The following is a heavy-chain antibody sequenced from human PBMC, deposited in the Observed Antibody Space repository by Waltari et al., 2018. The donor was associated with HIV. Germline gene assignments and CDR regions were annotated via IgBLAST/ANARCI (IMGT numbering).Heavy chain of an antibody. V-gene: IGHV1-69*01. J-gene: IGHJ2*01. CDR2: IIPIFGTA. CDR3: ARDTFGRQLAYWYFDL. CDR1: GGTFSSYA. Sequence: QVQLVQSGAEVKKPGSSVKVPCKASGGTFSSYAHSWVRQAPGQGLEWMGGIIPIFGTANYAQKFQGRVTITADESTSTAYMELSSLRSEDTAVYYCARDTFGRQLAYWYFDLWGRGTLVTVSS. D-gene: IGHD6-13*01.